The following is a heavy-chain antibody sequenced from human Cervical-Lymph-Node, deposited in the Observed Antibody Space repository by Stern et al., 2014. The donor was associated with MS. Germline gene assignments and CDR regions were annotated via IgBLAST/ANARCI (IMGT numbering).Heavy chain of an antibody. CDR3: ASLLGRIAVASVDY. CDR1: GGTFSNYA. CDR2: IMPIFGTA. J-gene: IGHJ4*02. D-gene: IGHD6-19*01. V-gene: IGHV1-69*01. Sequence: QVQLVQSGAEVKKPGSSVKVSCKASGGTFSNYAISWVRQAPGQGLEWMGWIMPIFGTANYAQKFQGRVTIPADAPTSTAYMELSSLRSEDTAVYFCASLLGRIAVASVDYWGQGTLVTVSS.